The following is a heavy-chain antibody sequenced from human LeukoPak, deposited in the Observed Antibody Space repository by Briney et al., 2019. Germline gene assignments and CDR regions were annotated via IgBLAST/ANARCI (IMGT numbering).Heavy chain of an antibody. J-gene: IGHJ4*02. CDR1: GFTFSSYA. V-gene: IGHV3-30-3*01. Sequence: PGGSLRLSCAASGFTFSSYAMHLVRRAPGKGLEWVAVRSDDGSNKYYADSVKGRFTISRDNSKNTLYLQMDSLRAEDTAVYYCARDRYYYDSSGYFVGYYWGQGTLVTVSS. D-gene: IGHD3-22*01. CDR3: ARDRYYYDSSGYFVGYY. CDR2: RSDDGSNK.